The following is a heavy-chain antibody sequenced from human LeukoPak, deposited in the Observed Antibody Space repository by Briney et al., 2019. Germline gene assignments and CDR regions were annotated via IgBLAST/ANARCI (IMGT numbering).Heavy chain of an antibody. J-gene: IGHJ5*02. D-gene: IGHD2-15*01. V-gene: IGHV3-74*01. CDR3: ARAGNAAYSWFDP. CDR1: GFTFSDYW. Sequence: GGSLRLSCAASGFTFSDYWMHWVRQAPGKGLVWVSRIKGDGSSTSYADSVKGRFTISRDNAKNTLYQQMNSLRAEDTAVYYCARAGNAAYSWFDPWGQGTLVTVSS. CDR2: IKGDGSST.